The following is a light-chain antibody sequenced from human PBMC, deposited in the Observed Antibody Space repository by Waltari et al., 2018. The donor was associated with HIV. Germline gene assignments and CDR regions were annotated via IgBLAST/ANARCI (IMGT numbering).Light chain of an antibody. CDR1: QSVSSSY. CDR2: GAS. Sequence: EIVLTQSPGTPSLSPGERATLSCRASQSVSSSYLAWYQQKPGQAPRLLIYGASSRATGIPDRFSGSGSGTDFTLTISRLEPEDFAVYYCQQYGSSPRTFGQGTKVEIK. J-gene: IGKJ1*01. V-gene: IGKV3-20*01. CDR3: QQYGSSPRT.